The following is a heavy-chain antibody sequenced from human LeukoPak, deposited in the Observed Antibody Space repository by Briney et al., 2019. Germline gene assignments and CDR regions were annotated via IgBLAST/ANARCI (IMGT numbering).Heavy chain of an antibody. CDR2: ISSSGST. Sequence: PSETLSLTCTVSGDSISSGVYYRSWIRQPPGKGLEWIGRISSSGSTNYNPSLKSRVTISVDTSKNQFSLKLSSVTAADTAVYFCARGPYSYDSSGAFDIWGQGTMVTVSS. J-gene: IGHJ3*02. CDR1: GDSISSGVYY. D-gene: IGHD3-22*01. CDR3: ARGPYSYDSSGAFDI. V-gene: IGHV4-61*02.